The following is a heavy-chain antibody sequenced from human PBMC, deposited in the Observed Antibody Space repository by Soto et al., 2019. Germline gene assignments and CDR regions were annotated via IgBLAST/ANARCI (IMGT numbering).Heavy chain of an antibody. V-gene: IGHV3-21*01. Sequence: GGSLRLSCAASGFTFSSFGMNWVRQAPGKGLEWVSSISSSSSYIDYVDSVKGRFTISRDNTANSLYLQMNSLRAEDTAVYYCAPHLFDGRGDXWGQGTLVTVSX. J-gene: IGHJ4*02. CDR2: ISSSSSYI. D-gene: IGHD2-21*01. CDR1: GFTFSSFG. CDR3: APHLFDGRGDX.